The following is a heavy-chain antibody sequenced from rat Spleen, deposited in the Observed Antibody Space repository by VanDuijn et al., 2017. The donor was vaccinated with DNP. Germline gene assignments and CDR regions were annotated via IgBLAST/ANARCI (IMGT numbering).Heavy chain of an antibody. D-gene: IGHD1-7*01. CDR3: ARWTRYFDY. Sequence: EVQLQESGPGLVKPSQSLSLTCSVTGYSITSNYWGWIRRFPGNKMEYIGHISYSGSTNYNPSLRSRISITRDTSKNHFFLHLNSVTTEDTATYYCARWTRYFDYWGQGVMVTVSS. V-gene: IGHV3-1*01. J-gene: IGHJ2*01. CDR2: ISYSGST. CDR1: GYSITSNY.